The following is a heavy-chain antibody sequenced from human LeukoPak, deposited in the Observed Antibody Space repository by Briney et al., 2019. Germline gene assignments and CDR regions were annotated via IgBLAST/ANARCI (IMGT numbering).Heavy chain of an antibody. J-gene: IGHJ3*02. V-gene: IGHV1-2*02. D-gene: IGHD5-18*01. CDR1: XYTFTGYY. Sequence: CXXSXYTFTGYYMHWVRQAPGQGLEWMGWINPNSGGTNYAQKFQGRVTMTRDTSISTAYMEVSRLRSDDTAVYYCAXXGGXSXXXXXDIWGQGTMVTVSS. CDR2: INPNSGGT. CDR3: AXXGGXSXXXXXDI.